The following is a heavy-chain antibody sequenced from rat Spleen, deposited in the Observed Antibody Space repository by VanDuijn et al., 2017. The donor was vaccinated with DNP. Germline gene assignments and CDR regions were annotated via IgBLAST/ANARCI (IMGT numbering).Heavy chain of an antibody. V-gene: IGHV5-31*01. Sequence: EVQLVESGGDLVQPGRSLKLSCVASGFTLHYDWMAWIRQVPGQRLEWIASLTSGSGTTSYPVAVKGRFMITRDDTKNTLSLQMNSLRSEETATYYCARVGDLHYGGDGDVLDAWGQGTSVTVSS. D-gene: IGHD1-1*01. CDR3: ARVGDLHYGGDGDVLDA. CDR1: GFTLHYDW. J-gene: IGHJ4*01. CDR2: LTSGSGTT.